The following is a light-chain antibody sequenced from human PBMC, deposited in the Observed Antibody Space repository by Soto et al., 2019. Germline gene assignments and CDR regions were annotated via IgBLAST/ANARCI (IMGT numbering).Light chain of an antibody. J-gene: IGKJ1*01. CDR2: GAS. V-gene: IGKV3-20*01. Sequence: EIVLTQSPGTLSLSPGERATLSCRASQSVSSNFLAWYQQKPGQAPRLVIYGASNRATGVPDRFSASGSGTDFTLTISRLEPEDFAVYYCQQYAKAPLTFGQGTKVDIK. CDR1: QSVSSNF. CDR3: QQYAKAPLT.